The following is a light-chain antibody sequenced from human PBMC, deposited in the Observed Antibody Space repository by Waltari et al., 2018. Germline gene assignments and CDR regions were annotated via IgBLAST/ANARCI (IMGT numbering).Light chain of an antibody. CDR2: EVT. CDR3: SSYAGSNNFVV. V-gene: IGLV2-8*01. Sequence: QSALTQPPSASGSPGQSVTISCTGTSSDVGGYKYVSWYQQYPGKAPKLIIYEVTMRPSGVPDRFSGTKSGNTASLTVSGLQAEDEADYYCSSYAGSNNFVVFGGGTKLTVL. J-gene: IGLJ2*01. CDR1: SSDVGGYKY.